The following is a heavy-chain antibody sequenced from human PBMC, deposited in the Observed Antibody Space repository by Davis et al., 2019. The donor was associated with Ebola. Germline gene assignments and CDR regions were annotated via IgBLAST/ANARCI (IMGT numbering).Heavy chain of an antibody. D-gene: IGHD5-24*01. Sequence: MPSETLSLTCTVSGGSVSSGSYYWSWIRQPPGKGLEWIGYIYYSGSTNYNPSLNSRVTISVDTSKNQFSLKLSSVTAADTAVYYCAGEWSWLCMDVWGQGTTVTVSS. CDR2: IYYSGST. V-gene: IGHV4-61*01. CDR3: AGEWSWLCMDV. J-gene: IGHJ6*02. CDR1: GGSVSSGSYY.